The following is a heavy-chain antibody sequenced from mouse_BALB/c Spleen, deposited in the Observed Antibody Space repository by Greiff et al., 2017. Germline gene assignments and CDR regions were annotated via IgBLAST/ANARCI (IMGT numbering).Heavy chain of an antibody. CDR3: ARHGITAPGAMDY. Sequence: EVKLMESGGDLVKPGGSLKLSCAASGFTFSSYGMSWVRQTPDKRLEWVATISSGGSYTYYPDSVKGRFTISRDNAKNTLYLQMSSLKSEDTAMYYAARHGITAPGAMDYWGQGTSVTVSS. CDR2: ISSGGSYT. V-gene: IGHV5-6*01. CDR1: GFTFSSYG. J-gene: IGHJ4*01. D-gene: IGHD1-2*01.